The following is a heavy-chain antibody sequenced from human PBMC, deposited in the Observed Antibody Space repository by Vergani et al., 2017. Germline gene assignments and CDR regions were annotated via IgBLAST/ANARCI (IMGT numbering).Heavy chain of an antibody. V-gene: IGHV5-51*01. CDR2: IYPDDSDT. D-gene: IGHD5-12*01. CDR3: TRAYTGYDPFDY. Sequence: EVQLVQSEAEVRKPGESLKISCKGSGYIFTTYWIAWVRQMPGRGLEWMGIIYPDDSDTRYSPSFQGQVTISVDKSISAAYLQWGSLKASDTAIYYCTRAYTGYDPFDYWGQGTLVTVSS. J-gene: IGHJ4*02. CDR1: GYIFTTYW.